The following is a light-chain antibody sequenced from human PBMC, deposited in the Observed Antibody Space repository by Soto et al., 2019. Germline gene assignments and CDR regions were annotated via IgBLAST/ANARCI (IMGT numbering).Light chain of an antibody. CDR3: SSFTGTTTLEV. CDR1: SSDVGAYKY. V-gene: IGLV2-14*03. CDR2: GVS. Sequence: QSVLTQPASVSGSPGQSITISCTGTSSDVGAYKYVSWYQQHPGKAPKLIIYGVSNRPSGVSNRFSDSKSGSTAFLTISGLQPDDEAAYSCSSFTGTTTLEVFGTRTKVTVL. J-gene: IGLJ1*01.